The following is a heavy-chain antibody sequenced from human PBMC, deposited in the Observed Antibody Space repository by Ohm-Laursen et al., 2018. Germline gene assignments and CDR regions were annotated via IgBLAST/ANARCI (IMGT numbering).Heavy chain of an antibody. CDR3: ARVSSHYYDSSGLFDY. D-gene: IGHD3-22*01. V-gene: IGHV4-59*01. J-gene: IGHJ4*02. CDR1: GGSISSYY. Sequence: SETLSLTCTVSGGSISSYYWSWIRQPPGKGLEWIGYIYYSGSTNCNPSLKSRVTISVDTSKNQFSLKLSSVTAADTAVYYCARVSSHYYDSSGLFDYWGQGTLVTVSS. CDR2: IYYSGST.